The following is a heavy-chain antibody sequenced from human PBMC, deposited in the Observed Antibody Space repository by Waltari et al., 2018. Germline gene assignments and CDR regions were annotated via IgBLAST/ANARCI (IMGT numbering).Heavy chain of an antibody. Sequence: QVQLVQSGAEVKKPGSSVKVSCKASGGPFSSYNLSWVRQAPGQGLEWMGRIIPILGIANYAQKFQGRVTITADKSTSTAYMELSSLRSEDTAVYYCARVGTQPFDYWGQGTLVTVSS. D-gene: IGHD7-27*01. V-gene: IGHV1-69*02. CDR2: IIPILGIA. CDR3: ARVGTQPFDY. J-gene: IGHJ4*02. CDR1: GGPFSSYN.